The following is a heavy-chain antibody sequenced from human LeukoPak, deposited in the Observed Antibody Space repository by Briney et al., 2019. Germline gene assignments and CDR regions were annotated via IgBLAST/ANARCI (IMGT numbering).Heavy chain of an antibody. J-gene: IGHJ4*02. V-gene: IGHV3-21*01. CDR1: GFTFSSYS. Sequence: PGGCLRLSCAASGFTFSSYSMNWVRQAPGKGLEWVSSISSSSSYIYYADSVKGRFTISRDNAKNSLYLQMNSLRAEDTAVYYCARGRQQLVGGLYYFDYWGQGTLVTVSS. D-gene: IGHD6-13*01. CDR3: ARGRQQLVGGLYYFDY. CDR2: ISSSSSYI.